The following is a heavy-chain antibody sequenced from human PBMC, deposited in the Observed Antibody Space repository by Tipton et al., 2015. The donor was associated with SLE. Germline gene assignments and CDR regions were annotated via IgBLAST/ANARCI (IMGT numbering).Heavy chain of an antibody. CDR1: GGSIRSHE. J-gene: IGHJ6*02. Sequence: GLVKPSETLSLTCTVSGGSIRSHEWSWIRQPPGKGLEWIGYTDDSGSMNCNPSLKSRVTILVDMSKNQVSLKLTSVTAADTAVYYCARENSSSEGSMDVWGQGTTVIVSS. V-gene: IGHV4-59*11. D-gene: IGHD6-6*01. CDR2: TDDSGSM. CDR3: ARENSSSEGSMDV.